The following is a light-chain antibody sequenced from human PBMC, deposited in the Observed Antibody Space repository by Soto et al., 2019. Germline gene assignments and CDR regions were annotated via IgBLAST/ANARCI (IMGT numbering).Light chain of an antibody. Sequence: DIQVTQSPSALSASVGDRVTITCRASQDIRNELAWYQQKAGKAPKRLIYAASRLQGGVPSRFSGSGSGTEFTLTITSLQPEDFATYYCLRYDRYPWTFGQGTTVEV. V-gene: IGKV1-17*01. CDR1: QDIRNE. J-gene: IGKJ1*01. CDR2: AAS. CDR3: LRYDRYPWT.